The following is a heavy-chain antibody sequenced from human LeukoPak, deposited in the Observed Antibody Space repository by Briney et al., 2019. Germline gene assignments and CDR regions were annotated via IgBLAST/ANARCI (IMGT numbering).Heavy chain of an antibody. D-gene: IGHD3-10*01. CDR2: ISSSSSYI. CDR1: GFTFSSYS. J-gene: IGHJ4*02. CDR3: AREAYYYGSGIGEY. V-gene: IGHV3-21*01. Sequence: GGSLRLSCAASGFTFSSYSLNWVRQAPGKGLEWVSSISSSSSYIYYADSVKGRLTISRDNAKNSLYLQMNSLRAEDTAVYYCAREAYYYGSGIGEYWGQGTLVTVSS.